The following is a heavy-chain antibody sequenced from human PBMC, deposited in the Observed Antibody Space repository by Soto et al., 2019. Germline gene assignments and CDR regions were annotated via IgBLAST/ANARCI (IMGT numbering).Heavy chain of an antibody. CDR1: GFTFSSYG. Sequence: QVQLVESGGVVVQPGRSLRLSCAASGFTFSSYGMHWVRQAPGKGLEWVAVISYDGSNKYYADSVKGRFTISRDNSKNTLYLQMNSLRAEDTAVYYCAKDVGEMATISDYFDYWGQGTLVTVSS. V-gene: IGHV3-30*18. CDR2: ISYDGSNK. J-gene: IGHJ4*02. CDR3: AKDVGEMATISDYFDY. D-gene: IGHD5-12*01.